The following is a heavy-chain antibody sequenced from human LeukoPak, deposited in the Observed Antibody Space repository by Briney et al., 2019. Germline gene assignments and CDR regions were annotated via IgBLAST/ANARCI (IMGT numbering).Heavy chain of an antibody. D-gene: IGHD3-22*01. J-gene: IGHJ4*02. V-gene: IGHV1-69*02. CDR3: ASVASSGYLTLDY. CDR1: GGTFSSYT. Sequence: ASVKVSCKASGGTFSSYTISWVRQAPGQGLEWMGRIIPILGIANYAQKFQGRVTITADKSTSTAYMELSSLRSEDTAVYYCASVASSGYLTLDYWGQGNLVTVSS. CDR2: IIPILGIA.